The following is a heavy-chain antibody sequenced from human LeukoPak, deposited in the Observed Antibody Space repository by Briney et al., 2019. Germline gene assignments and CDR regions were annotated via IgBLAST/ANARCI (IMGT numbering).Heavy chain of an antibody. CDR2: IYYSGST. CDR1: GGSISSYY. Sequence: SETLSLTCTVSGGSISSYYWSWIRQPPGKGLEWIGYIYYSGSTNYNPSLKSRVTISVDTSKNQFSLKLSSVTAADTAVYYCARVRVGYSGHYTRSHYFDYWGQGTLVTVSS. CDR3: ARVRVGYSGHYTRSHYFDY. J-gene: IGHJ4*02. V-gene: IGHV4-59*12. D-gene: IGHD5-12*01.